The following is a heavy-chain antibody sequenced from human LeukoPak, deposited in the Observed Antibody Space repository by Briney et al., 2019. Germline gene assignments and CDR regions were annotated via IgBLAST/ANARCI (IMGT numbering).Heavy chain of an antibody. CDR1: GYSFTSYW. J-gene: IGHJ4*02. CDR2: IYPGDSDT. CDR3: ARQQSMVFDY. Sequence: GESLKISCKGSGYSFTSYWLGWVRQMPGKGLEWMGIIYPGDSDTRYSPSFQGQVTISADKSISTAHLQWNSLKASDTAMYYCARQQSMVFDYWGQGTLVTVSS. D-gene: IGHD3-10*01. V-gene: IGHV5-51*01.